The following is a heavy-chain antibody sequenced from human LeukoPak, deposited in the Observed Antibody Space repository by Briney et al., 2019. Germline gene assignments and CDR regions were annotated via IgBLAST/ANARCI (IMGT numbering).Heavy chain of an antibody. V-gene: IGHV3-23*01. Sequence: GGSLRLSCAASGFTFSTYAISWVRQAPGKGLEWVSAISGSGVSTYYADSVKGRFTISRDNSKNTLYLQMDSLRAEDTAVYYCTKSSARLLATQSDYWGQGILVTVSS. CDR2: ISGSGVST. J-gene: IGHJ4*02. CDR3: TKSSARLLATQSDY. CDR1: GFTFSTYA. D-gene: IGHD1-26*01.